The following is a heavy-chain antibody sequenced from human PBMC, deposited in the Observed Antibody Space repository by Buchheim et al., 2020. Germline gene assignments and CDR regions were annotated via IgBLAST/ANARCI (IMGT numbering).Heavy chain of an antibody. CDR1: GYTFTGYY. CDR3: ARDLYYCGGDCYSYYYYGMDV. V-gene: IGHV1-2*06. Sequence: QVQLVQSGAEVKKPGASVKVSCKASGYTFTGYYMHWVRQAPGQGLEWMGRINPNSGGTNYAQKFQGRVTMTRDTSISTAYVELSRLRSDDTAVYYCARDLYYCGGDCYSYYYYGMDVWGQGTT. J-gene: IGHJ6*02. D-gene: IGHD2-21*01. CDR2: INPNSGGT.